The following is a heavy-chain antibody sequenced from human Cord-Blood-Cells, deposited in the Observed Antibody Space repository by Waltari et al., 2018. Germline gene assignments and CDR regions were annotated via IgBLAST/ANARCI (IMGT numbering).Heavy chain of an antibody. CDR3: ARGEGGATIYYHGMDV. J-gene: IGHJ6*02. CDR2: IYYSGST. Sequence: QVQLQESGPGLVKPSATLSLTCTVSGGSISSHYWSWIRQPPGKGLEWIGYIYYSGSTNYNPSLKSRVTISVDTSKNQFSLKLSSVTAADTAVYYCARGEGGATIYYHGMDVWGQGTTVTVSS. V-gene: IGHV4-59*11. CDR1: GGSISSHY. D-gene: IGHD1-26*01.